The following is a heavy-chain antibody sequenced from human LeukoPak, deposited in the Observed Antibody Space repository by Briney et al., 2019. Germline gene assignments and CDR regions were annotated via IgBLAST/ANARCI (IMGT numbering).Heavy chain of an antibody. CDR3: ARDPLDYDYVWGSYIDY. CDR2: INPNSGGT. J-gene: IGHJ4*02. Sequence: GASVKVFCKASGYTFTGYYMHWVRQAPGQGLEWMGWINPNSGGTNYAQKFQGRVTMTRDTSISTAYMELSRLRSDDTAVYYCARDPLDYDYVWGSYIDYWGQGTLVTVSS. V-gene: IGHV1-2*02. CDR1: GYTFTGYY. D-gene: IGHD3-16*01.